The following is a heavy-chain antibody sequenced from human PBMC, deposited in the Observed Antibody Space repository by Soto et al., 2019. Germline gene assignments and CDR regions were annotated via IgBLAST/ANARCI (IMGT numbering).Heavy chain of an antibody. CDR1: GFTFSSYG. CDR3: AKVFSSSSPQYYGMDV. D-gene: IGHD6-6*01. CDR2: ISYDGSNK. V-gene: IGHV3-30*18. J-gene: IGHJ6*02. Sequence: PRLSCAASGFTFSSYGMHWVRQAPGKGLEWVAAISYDGSNKYYADSVKGRFTISRDNSKNTLYLQMNSLRAEDTAVYYCAKVFSSSSPQYYGMDVWGQGTTVTVSS.